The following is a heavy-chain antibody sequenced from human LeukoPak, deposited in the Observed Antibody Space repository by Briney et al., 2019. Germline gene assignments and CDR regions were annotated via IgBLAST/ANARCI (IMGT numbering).Heavy chain of an antibody. CDR1: GFTFSSYA. V-gene: IGHV3-23*01. D-gene: IGHD6-19*01. J-gene: IGHJ4*02. CDR3: AKDLSGGWYIFDS. CDR2: VTGSGGST. Sequence: GGSLRLSCAASGFTFSSYAMNWVRQAPGKGLEWVSTVTGSGGSTYYADSVKGRFTISRDNSKNTLYLQMNSLGAEDTAVYYCAKDLSGGWYIFDSWGEGTLVTVSS.